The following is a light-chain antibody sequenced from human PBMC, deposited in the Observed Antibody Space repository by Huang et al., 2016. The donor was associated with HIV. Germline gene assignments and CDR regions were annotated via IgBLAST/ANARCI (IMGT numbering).Light chain of an antibody. CDR2: DAS. CDR1: QEISNY. CDR3: QQYDNLPYT. J-gene: IGKJ2*01. Sequence: DIQMTQSPSSLSASVGDRVTITCQASQEISNYLNWYQQKPGKAPKLLIYDASSLEAGVPSRVSGSVSGTDFTLTISSLHPEDFATYYCQQYDNLPYTFGQGTKLEIK. V-gene: IGKV1-33*01.